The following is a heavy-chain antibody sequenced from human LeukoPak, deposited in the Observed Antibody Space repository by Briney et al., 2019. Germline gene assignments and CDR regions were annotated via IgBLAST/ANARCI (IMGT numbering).Heavy chain of an antibody. Sequence: SETLSLTCTVSGGSISSGDYYWGWVRQPPGTGLDWIGSVYFSGSTYYSPSLKSRVTISVDTSKNQFSLRLSSVTAADTAVYYCSRQGIAVAGSPSYYYYYMDVWGKGTTVTVSS. V-gene: IGHV4-39*01. CDR2: VYFSGST. CDR1: GGSISSGDYY. J-gene: IGHJ6*03. D-gene: IGHD6-19*01. CDR3: SRQGIAVAGSPSYYYYYMDV.